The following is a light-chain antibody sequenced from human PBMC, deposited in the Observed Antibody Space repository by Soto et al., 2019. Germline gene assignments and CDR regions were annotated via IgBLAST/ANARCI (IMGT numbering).Light chain of an antibody. CDR1: QSLVHSDGNTY. CDR2: KVS. J-gene: IGKJ2*01. V-gene: IGKV2-30*02. CDR3: MQGTHWPMYT. Sequence: DVVMTQSPLSLPVTLGQPASISCRSSQSLVHSDGNTYLNWFQQRPGQSPRRLIYKVSNRDSGVPDRFSGSGSGTDFTLKISRVEAEDVGLYYCMQGTHWPMYTFGQGTKLEIK.